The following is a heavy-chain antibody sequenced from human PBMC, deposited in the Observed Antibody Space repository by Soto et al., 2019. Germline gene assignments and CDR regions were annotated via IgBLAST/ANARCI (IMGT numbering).Heavy chain of an antibody. J-gene: IGHJ4*02. D-gene: IGHD4-17*01. CDR2: ISSSGGST. CDR1: GLTFSSYA. CDR3: AKGLRTVIPDY. Sequence: EVQLLESGGGLVQPGGSLRLSCAASGLTFSSYAMSWVRQAPGKGLEWVSGISSSGGSTYYADSVKGRFTISRDNSKNTVYLQMNSLRAEDTAVFYCAKGLRTVIPDYWGQGTLVTVSS. V-gene: IGHV3-23*01.